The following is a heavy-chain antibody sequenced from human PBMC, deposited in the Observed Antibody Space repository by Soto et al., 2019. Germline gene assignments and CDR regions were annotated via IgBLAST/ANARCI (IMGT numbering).Heavy chain of an antibody. V-gene: IGHV3-21*05. D-gene: IGHD4-17*01. CDR1: GFTFTDYS. J-gene: IGHJ4*02. CDR2: ISSTSNIA. Sequence: GGSLRLSCEGSGFTFTDYSMLWVRQAPGNGLEWVSYISSTSNIAFYVDSVEGRFTTSRDNAKNSLYLQMNSLRDEDTAVYYCASCYGDYEFPCEYWGQGTLVTVSS. CDR3: ASCYGDYEFPCEY.